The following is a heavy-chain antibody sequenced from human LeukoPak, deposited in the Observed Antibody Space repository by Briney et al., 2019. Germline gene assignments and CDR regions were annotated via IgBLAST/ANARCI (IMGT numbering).Heavy chain of an antibody. D-gene: IGHD3-10*01. J-gene: IGHJ5*02. CDR2: ISNSGGST. CDR1: GFTFSSYG. V-gene: IGHV3-23*01. CDR3: ARGGYYGLGNDFRFDP. Sequence: PGGSLRLSCAASGFTFSSYGMSWVRQAPGKGLEWVSAISNSGGSTNYADSVKGRFTISRDNSKNTLYLQMNSLRAEDTAVYYCARGGYYGLGNDFRFDPWGQGTLVTVSS.